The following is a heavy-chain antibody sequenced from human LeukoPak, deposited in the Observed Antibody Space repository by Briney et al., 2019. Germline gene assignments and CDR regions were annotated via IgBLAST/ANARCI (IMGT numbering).Heavy chain of an antibody. CDR1: GFTFGDYA. Sequence: GGSLRLSCATSGFTFGDYAMSWFRQAPGKGLEWVGFIRSRVHDETAQYAASVKGRFTISRDDSKSIAYLQMSSLKIEDTAVYYCTRSYNYYDSSGYYGFDYWGQGTLVTVSS. CDR3: TRSYNYYDSSGYYGFDY. J-gene: IGHJ4*02. D-gene: IGHD3-22*01. V-gene: IGHV3-49*03. CDR2: IRSRVHDETA.